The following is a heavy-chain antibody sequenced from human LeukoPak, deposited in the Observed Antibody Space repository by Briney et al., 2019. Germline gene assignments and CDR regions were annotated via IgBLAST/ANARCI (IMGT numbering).Heavy chain of an antibody. D-gene: IGHD2-21*01. CDR2: ISGGGTDT. J-gene: IGHJ6*02. Sequence: GGSLRLSCAASGFTFTNYALSWVRQAPGKGLEWVSVISGGGTDTYYADSVKGRFTISRDNSKNTLYLQMNGLRVEDTAIYYCAKPVGGDPYHYGMDVWGQGTTVTVSS. CDR3: AKPVGGDPYHYGMDV. CDR1: GFTFTNYA. V-gene: IGHV3-23*01.